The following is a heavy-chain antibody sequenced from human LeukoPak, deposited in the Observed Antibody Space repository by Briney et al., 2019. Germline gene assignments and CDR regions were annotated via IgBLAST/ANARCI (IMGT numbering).Heavy chain of an antibody. V-gene: IGHV1-58*01. CDR1: GFTFTSSA. D-gene: IGHD3-3*01. CDR2: TVVGSGNT. Sequence: ASVKVSCKASGFTFTSSAVQWVRQARGQRLEWIGWTVVGSGNTNYAQKFQERVTITRDMSTSTAYMELSSLRSEDTAVYYCAADTYYDFWSGYSTLDYWGQGTLVTVSS. CDR3: AADTYYDFWSGYSTLDY. J-gene: IGHJ4*02.